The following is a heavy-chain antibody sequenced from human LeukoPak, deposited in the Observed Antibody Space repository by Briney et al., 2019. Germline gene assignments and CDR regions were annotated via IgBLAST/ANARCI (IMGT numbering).Heavy chain of an antibody. CDR2: INHSGGT. CDR3: ARVTYDSTSYHNAMDV. V-gene: IGHV4-34*01. D-gene: IGHD3-22*01. J-gene: IGHJ6*02. CDR1: GGSFSDYY. Sequence: SETLSLTCAVYGGSFSDYYWSWIRQPPGKGLEWIGEINHSGGTNYNPSLKSRVTISVDTSKNQFSLRLSSVTAADTAVYYCARVTYDSTSYHNAMDVWGQGNTLTVPS.